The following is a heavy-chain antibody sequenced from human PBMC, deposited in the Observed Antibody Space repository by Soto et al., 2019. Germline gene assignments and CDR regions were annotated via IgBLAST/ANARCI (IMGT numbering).Heavy chain of an antibody. CDR2: THYSGDT. CDR3: ARGDSQVSSVFDY. D-gene: IGHD3-16*01. Sequence: SETLSLTCAVYGGSFSGYYWSWIRQEPGKGLEWIGYTHYSGDTSYNPSLRSRVTISTDTSKTQFSLRLISVTSADTAVYYCARGDSQVSSVFDYWGQGMLVTVSS. CDR1: GGSFSGYY. J-gene: IGHJ4*02. V-gene: IGHV4-31*11.